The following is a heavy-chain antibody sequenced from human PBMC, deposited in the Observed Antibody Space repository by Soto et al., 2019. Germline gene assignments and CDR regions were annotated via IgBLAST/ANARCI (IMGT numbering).Heavy chain of an antibody. V-gene: IGHV2-5*01. D-gene: IGHD6-6*01. CDR3: AHRYLVAARPCLEAADGDDWFNP. J-gene: IGHJ5*02. CDR2: IYWNDDK. Sequence: SGPTLVDPTQTLTMTCTFSGFSLSTSGVGVGWIRQPPGKALEWLALIYWNDDKRYSPSLKSRLTITKDTSKNQVVLTMTNMDPVDTATYYCAHRYLVAARPCLEAADGDDWFNPWG. CDR1: GFSLSTSGVG.